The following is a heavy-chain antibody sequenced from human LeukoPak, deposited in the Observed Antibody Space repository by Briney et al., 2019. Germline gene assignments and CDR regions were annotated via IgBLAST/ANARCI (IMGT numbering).Heavy chain of an antibody. CDR1: GFTFSSYA. D-gene: IGHD1-20*01. J-gene: IGHJ4*02. Sequence: PGGSLRLSCAASGFTFSSYAMSWVRQAPGKVLEWVSGSSGSGGSTYYADSVKGRFTISRDNSKNTLYLQMDSLRAEDTAVYYCAKDRLTATPYYFDYWGQGTLVTVSS. CDR3: AKDRLTATPYYFDY. V-gene: IGHV3-23*01. CDR2: SSGSGGST.